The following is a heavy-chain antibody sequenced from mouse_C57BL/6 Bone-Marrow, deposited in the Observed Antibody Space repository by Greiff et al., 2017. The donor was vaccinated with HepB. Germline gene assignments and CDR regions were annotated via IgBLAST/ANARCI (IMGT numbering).Heavy chain of an antibody. Sequence: QVQLQQPGAELVKPGASVKLSCKASGYTFTGYWMHWVKQRPGQGLEWIGMIHPNSGSTNYNEKFKSKATLTVDKSSSTAYMQLSSLTSEDSAVYYCARDDGYPSYAMDYWGQGTSVTVSS. J-gene: IGHJ4*01. CDR1: GYTFTGYW. CDR2: IHPNSGST. D-gene: IGHD2-3*01. V-gene: IGHV1-64*01. CDR3: ARDDGYPSYAMDY.